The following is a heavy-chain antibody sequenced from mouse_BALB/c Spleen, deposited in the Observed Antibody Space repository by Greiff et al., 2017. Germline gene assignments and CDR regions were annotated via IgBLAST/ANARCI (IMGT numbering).Heavy chain of an antibody. V-gene: IGHV5-6*01. CDR3: ARTPDGYDGMDY. Sequence: EVMLVESGGDLVKPGGSLKLSCAASGFTFSSYGMSWVRQTPDKRLEWVATISSGGSYTYYPDSVKGRFTISRDNAKNTLYLQMSSLKSEDTAMYYCARTPDGYDGMDYWGQGTSVTVSS. D-gene: IGHD2-2*01. CDR2: ISSGGSYT. CDR1: GFTFSSYG. J-gene: IGHJ4*01.